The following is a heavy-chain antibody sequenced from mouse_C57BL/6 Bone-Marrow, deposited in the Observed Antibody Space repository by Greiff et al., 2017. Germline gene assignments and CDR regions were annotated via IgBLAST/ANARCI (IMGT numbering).Heavy chain of an antibody. CDR1: GYTFTSYW. J-gene: IGHJ1*03. CDR3: ARKGYGNYYWYFDV. CDR2: IYPGSGST. Sequence: QVQLQQPGAELVKPGASVKMSCKASGYTFTSYWITWVKQRPGQGLEWIGDIYPGSGSTNYNEKFTSKATLTVDTSSSTAYMQLSSLTSEDSAVYYCARKGYGNYYWYFDVWGTGTTVTVAS. V-gene: IGHV1-55*01. D-gene: IGHD2-10*02.